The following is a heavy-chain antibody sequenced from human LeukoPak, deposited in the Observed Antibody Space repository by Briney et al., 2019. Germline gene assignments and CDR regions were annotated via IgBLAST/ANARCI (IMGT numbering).Heavy chain of an antibody. CDR3: ARHDWSRTSCLYYYYGMDV. J-gene: IGHJ6*02. CDR1: GYSFTSYW. Sequence: GESLKISCKGSGYSFTSYWIGWVRQMPGKGLEWMGIIYPGDSDIRYSPSFQGQVTISAEKSISTAYLQWSGLKASDTAMYYCARHDWSRTSCLYYYYGMDVWGQGTTVTVSS. V-gene: IGHV5-51*01. CDR2: IYPGDSDI. D-gene: IGHD2-2*01.